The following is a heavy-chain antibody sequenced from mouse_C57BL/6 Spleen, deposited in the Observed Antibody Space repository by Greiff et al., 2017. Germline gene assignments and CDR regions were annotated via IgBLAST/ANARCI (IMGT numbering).Heavy chain of an antibody. J-gene: IGHJ4*01. Sequence: VQLQQSGAELARPGASVKLSCKASGYTFTSYGISWVKQRTGQGLEWIGEIYPRSGNTYYNEKFKGKATLTADKSSSTAYMELRSLTSEDSAVYFCARDYGSWDYYAMDYWGQGTSVTVSS. CDR1: GYTFTSYG. CDR2: IYPRSGNT. V-gene: IGHV1-81*01. D-gene: IGHD1-1*01. CDR3: ARDYGSWDYYAMDY.